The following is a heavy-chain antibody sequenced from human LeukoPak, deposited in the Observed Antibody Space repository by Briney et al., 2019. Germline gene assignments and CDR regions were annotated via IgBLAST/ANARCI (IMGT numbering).Heavy chain of an antibody. V-gene: IGHV4-38-2*02. J-gene: IGHJ4*02. Sequence: SETLSLTCTVSDYSISSGYYWGWIRQPPGKGLEWIGFIYYSGSTYYNPSLKSRFTISVDTSKNQFSLRLSSVTAADTAVYYCATYYSDFFDYWGQGTLVTVSS. CDR1: DYSISSGYY. CDR3: ATYYSDFFDY. CDR2: IYYSGST. D-gene: IGHD4-11*01.